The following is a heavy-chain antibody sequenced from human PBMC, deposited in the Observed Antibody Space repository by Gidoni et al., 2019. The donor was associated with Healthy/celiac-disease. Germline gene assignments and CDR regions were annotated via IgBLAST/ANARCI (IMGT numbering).Heavy chain of an antibody. J-gene: IGHJ3*02. CDR1: GYSFTSYG. D-gene: IGHD2-2*01. CDR3: ARLGLYCSSTSCYGFAFDI. V-gene: IGHV5-51*01. Sequence: EGQLAQSGAEVKKPGESLKISCKGHGYSFTSYGIGWVRQMPGKGLEWMGIIYPGDSDSRYSPSFQGQVTISADKSISTAYLQWSSLKASDTAMYYCARLGLYCSSTSCYGFAFDIWGQGTMVTVSS. CDR2: IYPGDSDS.